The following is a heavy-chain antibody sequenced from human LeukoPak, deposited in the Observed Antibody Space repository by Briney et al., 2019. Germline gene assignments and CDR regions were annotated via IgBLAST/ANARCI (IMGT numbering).Heavy chain of an antibody. CDR2: IREGENEK. Sequence: PGGSLRLSCAASGFTFSDFWMSWVRQAPGKGLEWVASIREGENEKFYADSVKGRFTISRDNAQNSLYLQMNSLRDDDTAMYYCVRGGRSRFAYWGQGTLVTVSS. D-gene: IGHD1-1*01. CDR3: VRGGRSRFAY. CDR1: GFTFSDFW. V-gene: IGHV3-7*03. J-gene: IGHJ4*01.